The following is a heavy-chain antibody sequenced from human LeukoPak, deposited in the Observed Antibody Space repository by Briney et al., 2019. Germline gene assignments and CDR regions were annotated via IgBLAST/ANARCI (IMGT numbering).Heavy chain of an antibody. Sequence: ASVTVSCKASGYTFTSYGISWLRQAPGQRPEWMGWMNAGNGNTKYSQKFQGRITLIRDTSAATAYMELSSLRHDDLAVYYCARGRGTSGSNRDFYYYYYMDVWGKGTTVTVSS. J-gene: IGHJ6*03. CDR3: ARGRGTSGSNRDFYYYYYMDV. D-gene: IGHD2-15*01. V-gene: IGHV1-3*01. CDR1: GYTFTSYG. CDR2: MNAGNGNT.